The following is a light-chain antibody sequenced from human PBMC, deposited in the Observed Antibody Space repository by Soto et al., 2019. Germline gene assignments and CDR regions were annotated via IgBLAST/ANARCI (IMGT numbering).Light chain of an antibody. V-gene: IGLV2-14*03. CDR2: DVS. Sequence: QSVLTQPASVSGSPGQSITISCTGTSSDVGGYNSVSWYQQHPGKAPQLMIYDVSNRPSGVSNRFSGSKSGNTASLTISGLQAEDEADYYCSSYTSSSTLVFGGGTKLTVL. CDR3: SSYTSSSTLV. CDR1: SSDVGGYNS. J-gene: IGLJ2*01.